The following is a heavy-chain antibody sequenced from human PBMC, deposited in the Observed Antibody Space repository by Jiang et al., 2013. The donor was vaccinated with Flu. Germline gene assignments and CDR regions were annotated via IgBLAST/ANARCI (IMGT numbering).Heavy chain of an antibody. D-gene: IGHD2-15*01. J-gene: IGHJ4*02. CDR2: TYYRSKWYN. CDR1: GDSVSSNSAA. Sequence: SGDSVSSNSAAWNWIRQSPSRGLEWLGRTYYRSKWYNDYAVSVKSRITINPDTSKNQFSLQLNSVTPEDTAVYYCAREVVAAPGGYFDYWGQGTLVTVSS. V-gene: IGHV6-1*01. CDR3: AREVVAAPGGYFDY.